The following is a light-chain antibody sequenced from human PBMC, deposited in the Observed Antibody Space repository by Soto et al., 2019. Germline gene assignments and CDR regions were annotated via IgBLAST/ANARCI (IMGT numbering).Light chain of an antibody. V-gene: IGLV2-11*01. Sequence: QSALTQPRSVSGSPGQSVTISCTGTSSDVGAYKYVSWYQHYPGEAPKVMIYDVTQRPSGVPDRFSGTKSGTSASLAISGLQSEDEADYYCATWDDSLDGPVFGGGTQLTVL. CDR3: ATWDDSLDGPV. CDR1: SSDVGAYKY. J-gene: IGLJ3*02. CDR2: DVT.